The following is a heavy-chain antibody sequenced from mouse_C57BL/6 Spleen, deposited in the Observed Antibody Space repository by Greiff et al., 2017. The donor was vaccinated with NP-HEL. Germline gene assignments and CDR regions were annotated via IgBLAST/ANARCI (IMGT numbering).Heavy chain of an antibody. V-gene: IGHV1-52*01. J-gene: IGHJ4*01. CDR1: GYTFTSYW. Sequence: QVQLQQPGAELVRPGSSVKLSCKASGYTFTSYWMHWVKQRPIQGLEWIGNIDPSDSETHYNQKFKDKATLTVDKSSSTAYMQLSSLTSEDSAVYYCARYYYSKDYAMDYWGQGTSVTVSS. D-gene: IGHD2-5*01. CDR2: IDPSDSET. CDR3: ARYYYSKDYAMDY.